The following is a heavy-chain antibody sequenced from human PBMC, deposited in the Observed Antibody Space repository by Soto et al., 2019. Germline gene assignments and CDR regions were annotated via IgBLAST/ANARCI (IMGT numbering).Heavy chain of an antibody. CDR2: ISSIGST. V-gene: IGHV4-30-4*02. Sequence: SDTLSLSCSVSGVSSSSGGYFWSWIRQSPGKGLEWIGYISSIGSTYYNPSLKSRVSVSRDTSKNQFSLKLSSVTTTDTAVYYCARGLVIRPYYYHGMDVWGQGTTVTVSS. CDR3: ARGLVIRPYYYHGMDV. J-gene: IGHJ6*02. D-gene: IGHD3-9*01. CDR1: GVSSSSGGYF.